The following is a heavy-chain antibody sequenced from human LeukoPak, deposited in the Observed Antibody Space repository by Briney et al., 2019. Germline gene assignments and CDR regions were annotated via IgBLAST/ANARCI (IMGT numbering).Heavy chain of an antibody. Sequence: HPGGSLRLSCAASGFTFSSYAMSWVCQAPGKGLEWVSAISGSGGSTYYADSVKGRFTISRDNSKNTLYLQMNSLRAEDTAVYYCAKDRDFWSGEDFDYWGQETLVTVSS. J-gene: IGHJ4*02. V-gene: IGHV3-23*01. CDR2: ISGSGGST. D-gene: IGHD3-3*01. CDR3: AKDRDFWSGEDFDY. CDR1: GFTFSSYA.